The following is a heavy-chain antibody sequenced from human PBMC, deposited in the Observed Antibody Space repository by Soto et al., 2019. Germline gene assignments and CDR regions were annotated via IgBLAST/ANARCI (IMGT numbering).Heavy chain of an antibody. V-gene: IGHV1-69*01. J-gene: IGHJ4*02. Sequence: QAQVVQSGAEVRKPGSSVKLSCKASEGTFNSYAIAWVRQAPGQGLEWMGGIIPYYNTRNYAQKFQDRVTITADDPPNTVYRELSSLRSDATAVYFCASGASRWYPYFFDSWAQGPLVTVSS. CDR1: EGTFNSYA. D-gene: IGHD6-13*01. CDR2: IIPYYNTR. CDR3: ASGASRWYPYFFDS.